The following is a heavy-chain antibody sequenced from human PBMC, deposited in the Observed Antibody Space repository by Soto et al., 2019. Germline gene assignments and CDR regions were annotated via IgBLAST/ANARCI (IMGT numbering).Heavy chain of an antibody. CDR1: GFPFSSYA. Sequence: GGSLRLSCAASGFPFSSYAMSWVRQAPGEGLEWVSAISGSGGSTYYADSVKGRFTISRDNSKNTLYLQMNSLRAEDTAVYYCAKDFLKTEDYFDYWGQGTLVTVSS. J-gene: IGHJ4*02. CDR2: ISGSGGST. V-gene: IGHV3-23*01. CDR3: AKDFLKTEDYFDY.